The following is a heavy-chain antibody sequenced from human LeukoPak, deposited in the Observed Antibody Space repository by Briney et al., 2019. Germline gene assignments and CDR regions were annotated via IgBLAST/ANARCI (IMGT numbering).Heavy chain of an antibody. CDR2: ISYDGSNK. Sequence: GGSLRLSCAASGFTFRSSAMHWVRQAPGKGLEWVTVISYDGSNKYYGDSVKGRFTISRDNSKNTLYLKMNSLRAEDTAVYYCAKEGSNGDFDYWGQGTLVTVSS. V-gene: IGHV3-30*04. D-gene: IGHD1-26*01. J-gene: IGHJ4*02. CDR1: GFTFRSSA. CDR3: AKEGSNGDFDY.